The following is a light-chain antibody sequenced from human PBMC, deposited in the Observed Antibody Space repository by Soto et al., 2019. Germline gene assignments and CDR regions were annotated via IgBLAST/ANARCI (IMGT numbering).Light chain of an antibody. CDR3: QTWGSGIVV. J-gene: IGLJ2*01. V-gene: IGLV4-69*01. CDR1: SGHSNYA. Sequence: QLVLTQSPSASASLGASVKLTCTLSSGHSNYAIAWHQQQSEKGPRYLMKLNSDGSHSKGDGIPDRFSCSSSGAERYLTISSLQYEDEADYYCQTWGSGIVVFGGGTKLTVL. CDR2: LNSDGSH.